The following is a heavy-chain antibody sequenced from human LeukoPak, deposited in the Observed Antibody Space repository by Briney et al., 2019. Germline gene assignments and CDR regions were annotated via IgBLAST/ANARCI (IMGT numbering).Heavy chain of an antibody. V-gene: IGHV1-2*02. J-gene: IGHJ6*03. Sequence: GASVKVSCKASGYTFTGYYMHWVRQAPGQGLEWMGWINPNSGGTNYAQKFQGRVTMTRDTSISTAYMELSRLRSDDTAVYYCARGGGAMVRGVIILRDYYYYMDVWGKGTTVTISS. D-gene: IGHD3-10*01. CDR2: INPNSGGT. CDR1: GYTFTGYY. CDR3: ARGGGAMVRGVIILRDYYYYMDV.